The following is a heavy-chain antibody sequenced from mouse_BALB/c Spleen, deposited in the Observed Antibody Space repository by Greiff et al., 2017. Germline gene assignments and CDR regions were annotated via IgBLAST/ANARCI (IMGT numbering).Heavy chain of an antibody. CDR3: ASEGNYAWFAY. Sequence: VQLQQSGAELVKPGASVKLSCTASGFNIKDTYMHWVKQTPEQGLEWIGRLDPANGNTKYDPKFQGMATITADTSSNTAYLQLSSLTSEDTAVYYCASEGNYAWFAYWGQGTLVTVSA. CDR1: GFNIKDTY. V-gene: IGHV14-3*02. D-gene: IGHD2-1*01. CDR2: LDPANGNT. J-gene: IGHJ3*01.